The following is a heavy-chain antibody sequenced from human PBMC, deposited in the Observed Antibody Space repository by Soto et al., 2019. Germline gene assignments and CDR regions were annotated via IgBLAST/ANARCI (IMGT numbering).Heavy chain of an antibody. D-gene: IGHD1-26*01. CDR3: SILWVEIGAAFDP. CDR2: FNPYTGGT. V-gene: IGHV1-46*01. Sequence: QGQLVQAGAEVKKPGASGKVSCKASGYTFTPYYIHWMRQAPGQGLEWIGMFNPYTGGTRYAHKFQGRVTMTGDTSTSTGYMELSRLRSDDTAVYYCSILWVEIGAAFDPGGQGTLVTVSS. CDR1: GYTFTPYY. J-gene: IGHJ5*02.